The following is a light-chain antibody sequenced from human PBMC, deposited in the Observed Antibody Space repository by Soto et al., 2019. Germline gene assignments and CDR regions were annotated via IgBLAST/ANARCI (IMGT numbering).Light chain of an antibody. CDR1: QNIVNW. Sequence: DIQMTQSPSNLSASVGDRVTITCRTSQNIVNWLAWYQQKPGKAPKILIYGATILERGVSSRFSGSGSGTEFTLTITNLQPDDFATYYCQQYNTFSGTFGQGTRLEIK. J-gene: IGKJ5*01. V-gene: IGKV1-5*01. CDR2: GAT. CDR3: QQYNTFSGT.